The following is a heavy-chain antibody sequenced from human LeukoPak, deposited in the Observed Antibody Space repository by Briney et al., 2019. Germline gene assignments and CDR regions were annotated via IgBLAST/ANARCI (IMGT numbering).Heavy chain of an antibody. Sequence: PGGSLRLSCSASGFTFSTYWMSWVRQAPGKGLEWVANMKRDGSEIYYVDSVKGRFTISRDNAKNSLYLQMNSLRAEDTAMYYCARVSSVQVVGSVNWGQGTLVTVSS. CDR3: ARVSSVQVVGSVN. CDR2: MKRDGSEI. D-gene: IGHD3-22*01. V-gene: IGHV3-7*04. CDR1: GFTFSTYW. J-gene: IGHJ4*02.